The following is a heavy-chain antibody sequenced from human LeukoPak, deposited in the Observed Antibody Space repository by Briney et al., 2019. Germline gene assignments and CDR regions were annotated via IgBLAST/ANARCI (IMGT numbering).Heavy chain of an antibody. CDR2: IWYDGSNK. J-gene: IGHJ3*02. Sequence: GRSLRLSCAASGFTFSSYGMHWVRQAPGKGLEWVEVIWYDGSNKYSADSVKGRFTTSRDNSKNTLYLQMNSLRAEDTAIYYCARDWNSGSFVLPNAFDIWGQGTMVTVSS. CDR1: GFTFSSYG. V-gene: IGHV3-33*01. CDR3: ARDWNSGSFVLPNAFDI. D-gene: IGHD1-26*01.